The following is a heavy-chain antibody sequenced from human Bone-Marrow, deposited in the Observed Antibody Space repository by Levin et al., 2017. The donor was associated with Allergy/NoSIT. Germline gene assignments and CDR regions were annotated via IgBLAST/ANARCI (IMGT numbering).Heavy chain of an antibody. Sequence: GGSLRLSCAASGFTVSSNYMSWVRQAPGKGLEWVSVIYSGGSTYYADSVKGRFTISRDNSKNTLYLQMNSLRAEDTAVYYCASGWYLDYYYYYGMDGWGQGTTVTVSS. CDR1: GFTVSSNY. J-gene: IGHJ6*02. CDR2: IYSGGST. CDR3: ASGWYLDYYYYYGMDG. D-gene: IGHD6-19*01. V-gene: IGHV3-66*01.